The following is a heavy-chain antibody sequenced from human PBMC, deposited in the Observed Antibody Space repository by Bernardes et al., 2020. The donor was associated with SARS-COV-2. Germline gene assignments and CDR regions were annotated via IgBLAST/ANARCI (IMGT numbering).Heavy chain of an antibody. D-gene: IGHD5-18*01. Sequence: GGSLRLSCSASGFIVNNNYMTWVRQAPGKGLEWVSVLYSGDTYYAESVKGRFTISRDTSENTVFLQMNNLRAEETAVYYCARGEYTYFNFEGTHYNLFYGLDVWGQGTTVTVS. V-gene: IGHV3-53*01. CDR3: ARGEYTYFNFEGTHYNLFYGLDV. J-gene: IGHJ6*02. CDR1: GFIVNNNY. CDR2: LYSGDT.